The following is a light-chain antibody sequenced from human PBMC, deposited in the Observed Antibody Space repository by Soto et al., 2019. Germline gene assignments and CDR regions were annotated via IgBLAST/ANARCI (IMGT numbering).Light chain of an antibody. Sequence: QSVLTQPASVSGSPGQSITISCTGTSSDVGGYNYVSWYQQHPGKAPKLMIYDVSNRPSGVSNRFSGSKSGNTASLTISGLQAEGEADYYCSSYTSSSTYVFGTG. CDR2: DVS. V-gene: IGLV2-14*01. CDR3: SSYTSSSTYV. J-gene: IGLJ1*01. CDR1: SSDVGGYNY.